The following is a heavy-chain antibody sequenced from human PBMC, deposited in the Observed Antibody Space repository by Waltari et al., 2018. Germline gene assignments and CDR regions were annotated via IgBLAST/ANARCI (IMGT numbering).Heavy chain of an antibody. D-gene: IGHD6-13*01. CDR2: IYYSGST. J-gene: IGHJ4*02. CDR3: ARVTGIAAAGRFDY. CDR1: GGSISSYY. Sequence: QVQLQESGPGLVKPSETLSLTCTVSGGSISSYYWSWIRQPPGKGLEWIGYIYYSGSTNYNHYLKSRVTISVDTSKNQFSLKLSSVTAADTAVYYCARVTGIAAAGRFDYWGQGTLVTVSS. V-gene: IGHV4-59*01.